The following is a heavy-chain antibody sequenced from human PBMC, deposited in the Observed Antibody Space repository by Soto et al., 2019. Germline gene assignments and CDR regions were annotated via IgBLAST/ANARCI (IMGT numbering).Heavy chain of an antibody. Sequence: QVQLQESGPGLVKPSQTLSLTCTVSGDSITSSDYYWSWIRQPPGKGLEWIGYFSYSGSTSYNPSLKSRVTISVDTSMNQLSLKLSSVTAADTAVYYCARGGSYADYWGQGTLVTVSS. J-gene: IGHJ4*02. CDR1: GDSITSSDYY. CDR2: FSYSGST. V-gene: IGHV4-30-4*01. D-gene: IGHD1-26*01. CDR3: ARGGSYADY.